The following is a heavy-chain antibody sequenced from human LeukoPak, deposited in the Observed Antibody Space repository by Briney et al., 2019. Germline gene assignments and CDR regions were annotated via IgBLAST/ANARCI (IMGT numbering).Heavy chain of an antibody. J-gene: IGHJ1*01. Sequence: GGSLRLSCAASGFTFISYEMNWVRQAPGKGLEWVSYINSPGTTVYYADSVKGRFTISIDNAKNSLYLQMNSLRADDTAIYYCARDGDLAPAAPFCYWGQGTLVTVSS. CDR3: ARDGDLAPAAPFCY. D-gene: IGHD6-25*01. CDR2: INSPGTTV. CDR1: GFTFISYE. V-gene: IGHV3-48*03.